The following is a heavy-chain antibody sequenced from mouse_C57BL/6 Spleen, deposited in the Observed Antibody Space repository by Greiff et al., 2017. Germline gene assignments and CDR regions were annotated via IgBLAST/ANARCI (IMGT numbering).Heavy chain of an antibody. J-gene: IGHJ2*01. CDR1: GFTFTSYW. CDR3: ARGRLITTVVAPFDY. Sequence: QVQLLQPGAELVRPGSSVKLSCKASGFTFTSYWMHWVKQRPIQGLEWIGNIDPSDSETHHNQQSKDQATLTVDKSASTAYMQLRSLTSEDAAVLYCARGRLITTVVAPFDYWGQGTTLTVSS. CDR2: IDPSDSET. D-gene: IGHD1-1*01. V-gene: IGHV1-52*01.